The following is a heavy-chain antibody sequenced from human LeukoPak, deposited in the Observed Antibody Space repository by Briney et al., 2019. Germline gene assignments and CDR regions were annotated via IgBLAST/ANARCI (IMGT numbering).Heavy chain of an antibody. J-gene: IGHJ5*02. Sequence: PSETLSLTCAVNGGSFSGCYWSWIRQPPGKGLEWIGEISHSGDINYNQVLQSRVTVTVDTSKNYFSLKLTSVTAADTAIYYCAREDYRGSSGLNWFDPWGQGTLVTVSS. CDR1: GGSFSGCY. V-gene: IGHV4-34*01. CDR3: AREDYRGSSGLNWFDP. D-gene: IGHD6-19*01. CDR2: ISHSGDI.